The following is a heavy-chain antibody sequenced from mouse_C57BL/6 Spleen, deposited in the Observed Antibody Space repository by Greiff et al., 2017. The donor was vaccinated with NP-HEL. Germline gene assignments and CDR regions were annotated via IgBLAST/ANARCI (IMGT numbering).Heavy chain of an antibody. D-gene: IGHD2-4*01. Sequence: QVQLQQPGAELVKPGASVKLSCKASGYTFTSYWMHWVKQRPGQGLEWIGMIHPNSGSTNYNEKFKSKATLTVDKSSSTAYMQLSSLTSEDSAVYYCARAKDYDWYLEVWGTGTTVTVSS. J-gene: IGHJ1*03. CDR1: GYTFTSYW. V-gene: IGHV1-64*01. CDR3: ARAKDYDWYLEV. CDR2: IHPNSGST.